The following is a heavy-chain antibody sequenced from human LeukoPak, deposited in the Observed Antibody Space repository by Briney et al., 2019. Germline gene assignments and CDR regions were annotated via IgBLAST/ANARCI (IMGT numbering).Heavy chain of an antibody. CDR2: VSGSGAST. J-gene: IGHJ4*02. D-gene: IGHD6-13*01. CDR3: AKDDGRSSSRDFDY. V-gene: IGHV3-23*01. Sequence: PGGSLRLSCAASGFTFSTYAMCWVRQAPGKGLEWVSTVSGSGASTYYADSVKGRFTISRDNSKNTLYLQMNSLRAEDTAVYYCAKDDGRSSSRDFDYWGQGTLVTVSS. CDR1: GFTFSTYA.